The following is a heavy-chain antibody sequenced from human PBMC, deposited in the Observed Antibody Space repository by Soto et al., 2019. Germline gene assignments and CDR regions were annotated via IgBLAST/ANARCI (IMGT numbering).Heavy chain of an antibody. J-gene: IGHJ4*02. CDR1: GFTFSSYS. Sequence: GGSLRLSWAASGFTFSSYSMNWVRQAPGKGLEWVSSISSSSSYIYYADSVKGRFTISRDNAKNSLYLQMNSLRAEDTAVYYCARPREYSGYDYVYWGQGTLVTVSS. V-gene: IGHV3-21*01. CDR3: ARPREYSGYDYVY. CDR2: ISSSSSYI. D-gene: IGHD5-12*01.